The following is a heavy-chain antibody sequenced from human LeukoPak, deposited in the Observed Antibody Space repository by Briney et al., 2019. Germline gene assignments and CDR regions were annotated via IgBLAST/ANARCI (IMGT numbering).Heavy chain of an antibody. J-gene: IGHJ6*02. V-gene: IGHV3-30-3*01. CDR2: ISYDGSNK. D-gene: IGHD4-11*01. CDR3: ARMRSPPVTTAVRRRDYYGMDV. CDR1: GFTFSSYA. Sequence: SGRSLRHSCAASGFTFSSYAMHWVRQAPGKGLEWVAVISYDGSNKYYADSVKGRFTISRDNSKNTLYLQMNSLRAEDTAVYYCARMRSPPVTTAVRRRDYYGMDVWGQGTTVTVSS.